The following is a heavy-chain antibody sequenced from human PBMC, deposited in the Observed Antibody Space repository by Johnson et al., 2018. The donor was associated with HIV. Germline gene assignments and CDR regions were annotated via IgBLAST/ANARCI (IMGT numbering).Heavy chain of an antibody. CDR2: ISYDAKHK. CDR1: GFIFSSYA. J-gene: IGHJ3*02. V-gene: IGHV3-30*04. CDR3: AKDKRQTAIPQRAFDI. D-gene: IGHD6-25*01. Sequence: QVQLVESGGGVVQPGRSLRLSCAASGFIFSSYAIHWVRQAPGKGLEWVAVISYDAKHKYYADSVKGRVTISRDNSKNMLYLQMNSLRAEDTAVYYCAKDKRQTAIPQRAFDICGQGTMVTVSS.